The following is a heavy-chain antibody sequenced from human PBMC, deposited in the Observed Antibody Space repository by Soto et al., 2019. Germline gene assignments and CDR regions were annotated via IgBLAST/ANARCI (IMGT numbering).Heavy chain of an antibody. CDR3: ARPSEAVAGHHPNLGWFDP. V-gene: IGHV3-33*01. CDR1: GFTFSSYG. CDR2: IWYDGSNK. D-gene: IGHD6-19*01. Sequence: PGGSLRLSCAASGFTFSSYGMHWVRQAPGKGLEWVAVIWYDGSNKYYADSVKGRFTISRDNSKNTLYLQMNSLRAEDTAVYYCARPSEAVAGHHPNLGWFDPWGQGTLVTVSS. J-gene: IGHJ5*02.